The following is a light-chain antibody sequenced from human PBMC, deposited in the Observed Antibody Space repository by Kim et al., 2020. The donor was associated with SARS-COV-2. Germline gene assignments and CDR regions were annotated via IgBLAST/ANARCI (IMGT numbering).Light chain of an antibody. CDR2: DNN. V-gene: IGLV1-51*01. Sequence: QSVLTQPPSVSAAPGQKVTISCSGSNSNIGNNYVSWYQQLPGTAPKLLIYDNNERPSGIPDRFSGSKSGTSATLDITGLQTGDEADYYCGTWDSSLSAAVFGGGTQLTVL. J-gene: IGLJ2*01. CDR3: GTWDSSLSAAV. CDR1: NSNIGNNY.